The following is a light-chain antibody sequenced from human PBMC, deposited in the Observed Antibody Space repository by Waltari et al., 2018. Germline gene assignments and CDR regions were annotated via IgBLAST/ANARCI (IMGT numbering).Light chain of an antibody. CDR1: GSDVGGYNY. Sequence: QSALTQPPSASGSPGQSVTISCTGTGSDVGGYNYVSWYQQHPGKAPKLMIYEVSKRPSGVADRFPGSKSGNTASLTVSGLQSEDEADYYCSSYAGSFPYVFGTGTKVTVL. CDR3: SSYAGSFPYV. V-gene: IGLV2-8*01. J-gene: IGLJ1*01. CDR2: EVS.